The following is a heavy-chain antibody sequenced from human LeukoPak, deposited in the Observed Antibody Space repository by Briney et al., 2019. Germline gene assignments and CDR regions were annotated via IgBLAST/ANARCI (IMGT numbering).Heavy chain of an antibody. CDR3: ASGTYDSSGYYYVRRARFDY. V-gene: IGHV4-34*01. D-gene: IGHD3-22*01. Sequence: TSETLSLTCAVYGGSLSGYYWSWIRQPPGKGLEWIGEINHSGSTNYNPSLKSRVTISVDTSKNQFSLKLSSVTAADTAVYYCASGTYDSSGYYYVRRARFDYWGQGTLVTVSS. CDR2: INHSGST. CDR1: GGSLSGYY. J-gene: IGHJ4*02.